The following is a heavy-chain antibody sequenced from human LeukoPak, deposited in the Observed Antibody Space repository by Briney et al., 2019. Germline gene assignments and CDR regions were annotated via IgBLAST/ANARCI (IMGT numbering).Heavy chain of an antibody. Sequence: EPGGSLRLSCAASGFTFSNAWMSWVRQAPGKGLEWVGRIKSKTDGGTTDYAAPVKGRFTISRDDSKNTLYLQMNSLKTEDTAVYYCTTDPEMATTLSYWGQGTLVTVSS. CDR1: GFTFSNAW. D-gene: IGHD5-24*01. CDR3: TTDPEMATTLSY. V-gene: IGHV3-15*01. CDR2: IKSKTDGGTT. J-gene: IGHJ4*02.